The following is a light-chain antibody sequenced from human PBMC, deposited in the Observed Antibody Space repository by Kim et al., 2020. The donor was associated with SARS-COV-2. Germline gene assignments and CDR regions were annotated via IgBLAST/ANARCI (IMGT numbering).Light chain of an antibody. J-gene: IGKJ1*01. CDR3: QQCGSSPWT. Sequence: DIVLTQSPGTLSLSPGERVTLCCRASQRVSSNYLAWYQQKPGQAPRLLIYGASSRATGIPDRFSGSGSGTDFTLTISRLEPEDFAVYYCQQCGSSPWTFGQGTKVDIK. CDR1: QRVSSNY. CDR2: GAS. V-gene: IGKV3-20*01.